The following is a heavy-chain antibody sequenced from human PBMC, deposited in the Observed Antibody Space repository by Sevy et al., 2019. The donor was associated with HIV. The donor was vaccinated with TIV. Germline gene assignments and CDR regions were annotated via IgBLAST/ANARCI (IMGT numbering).Heavy chain of an antibody. CDR3: AKPLTTGTTGVGY. D-gene: IGHD1-1*01. CDR1: GFTFDDYT. CDR2: ISWDGGST. V-gene: IGHV3-43*01. J-gene: IGHJ4*02. Sequence: GGSLRLSCAASGFTFDDYTMHWVRQAPGKGLEWVSLISWDGGSTYYADSVKGRFTIARDNSKNSLYLQMNSLRTEDTALYYCAKPLTTGTTGVGYWGQGTLVTVSS.